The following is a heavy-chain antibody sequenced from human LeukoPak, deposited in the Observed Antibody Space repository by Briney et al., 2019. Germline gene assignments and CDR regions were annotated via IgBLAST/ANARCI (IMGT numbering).Heavy chain of an antibody. J-gene: IGHJ5*02. CDR3: ARVGYSYGLHIIDP. D-gene: IGHD5-18*01. V-gene: IGHV3-73*01. CDR2: IRSKVDNYAT. CDR1: GFTFTGSA. Sequence: GGSLKLSCAASGFTFTGSAMHWVRQASGKGLDWVGNIRSKVDNYATGYAASVKGRFTISRDNAKNSLYLQMNSLRAEDTAVYYCARVGYSYGLHIIDPWGQGTLVTVSS.